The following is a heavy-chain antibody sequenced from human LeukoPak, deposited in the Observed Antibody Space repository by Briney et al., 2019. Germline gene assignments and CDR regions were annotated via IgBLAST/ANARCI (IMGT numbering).Heavy chain of an antibody. V-gene: IGHV3-9*03. D-gene: IGHD3-16*01. CDR3: AKGGLDDAFDI. CDR2: ISWNSGSI. CDR1: GFTFDDYA. Sequence: PGGSLRLSCAASGFTFDDYAMHLVRQAPGKGLEWVSGISWNSGSIGYADSVKGRFTISRDNAKNSLYLQMNSLRAEDMALYYCAKGGLDDAFDIWGQGTMVTVSS. J-gene: IGHJ3*02.